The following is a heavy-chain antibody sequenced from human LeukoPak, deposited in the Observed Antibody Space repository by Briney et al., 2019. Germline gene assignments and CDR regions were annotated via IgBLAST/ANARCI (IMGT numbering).Heavy chain of an antibody. J-gene: IGHJ6*02. V-gene: IGHV4-4*02. Sequence: SGTLSLTCAVSGGSISSSNWWSWVRQPPGKGLEWIGYIYYSGSTNYNPSLKSRVTISVDTSKNQFSLKLSSVTAADTAVYYCARGSAPVVSYYYYGMDVWGQGTTVTVSS. CDR1: GGSISSSNW. CDR2: IYYSGST. D-gene: IGHD4-23*01. CDR3: ARGSAPVVSYYYYGMDV.